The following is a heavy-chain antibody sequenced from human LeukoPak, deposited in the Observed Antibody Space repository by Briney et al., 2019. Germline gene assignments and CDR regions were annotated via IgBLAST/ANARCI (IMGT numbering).Heavy chain of an antibody. V-gene: IGHV3-23*01. Sequence: PGGSLRLSCAASGFTFSNYAMTWVRQAPGKGLEWVSDISGSGGSTYYADSVKGRFTISRDNSKNTLYLQMNSLRAEDTAVYYCAKDQAAYSSGFDYWGQGTLVTVSS. D-gene: IGHD3-22*01. J-gene: IGHJ4*02. CDR2: ISGSGGST. CDR3: AKDQAAYSSGFDY. CDR1: GFTFSNYA.